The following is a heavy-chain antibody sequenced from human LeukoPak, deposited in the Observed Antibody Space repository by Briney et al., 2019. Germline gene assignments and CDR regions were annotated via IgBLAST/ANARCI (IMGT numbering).Heavy chain of an antibody. CDR3: ARRNKYSRARGYSYGYGY. J-gene: IGHJ4*02. CDR2: INHSGST. Sequence: SETLSLTCAVYDGSFSGYYWSWIRQPPGKGLEWIGEINHSGSTNYNPSLKSRVTISVDTSKNQFSLKLSSVTAADTAVYYCARRNKYSRARGYSYGYGYWGQGTLVTVSS. V-gene: IGHV4-34*01. D-gene: IGHD5-18*01. CDR1: DGSFSGYY.